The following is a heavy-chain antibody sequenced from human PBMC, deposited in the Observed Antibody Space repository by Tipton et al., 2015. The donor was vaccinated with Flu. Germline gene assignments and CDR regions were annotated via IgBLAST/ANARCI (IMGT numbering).Heavy chain of an antibody. J-gene: IGHJ4*02. Sequence: TLSLTCTVSGGSISSSSHYWGWIRQAPGKGLEWIGHIYYTGSTSYSPSLKSRVAISRDKSMNQFSLRLTSVTAADTAVYFCARDHYYDSGNYYHGFDYWGQGSLVTVAS. CDR3: ARDHYYDSGNYYHGFDY. CDR1: GGSISSSSHY. D-gene: IGHD3-10*01. CDR2: IYYTGST. V-gene: IGHV4-31*03.